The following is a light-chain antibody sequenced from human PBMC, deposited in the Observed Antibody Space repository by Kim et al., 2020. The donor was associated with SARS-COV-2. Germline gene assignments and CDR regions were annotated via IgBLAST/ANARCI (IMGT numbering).Light chain of an antibody. V-gene: IGLV1-47*01. CDR3: ATWDDSLSGHWV. J-gene: IGLJ3*02. CDR1: SSNIGSNY. Sequence: RVTISCSGSSSNIGSNYLYWYQQLPGTAPKLLIYRNNQRPSGVPDRFSGSKSGTSASLAISGLRSEDEADYYCATWDDSLSGHWVFGGGTKLTVL. CDR2: RNN.